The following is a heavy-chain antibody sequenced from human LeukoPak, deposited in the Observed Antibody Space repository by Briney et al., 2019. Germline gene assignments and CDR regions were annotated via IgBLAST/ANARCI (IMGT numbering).Heavy chain of an antibody. CDR1: GGTFSSYA. V-gene: IGHV1-69*05. CDR3: ARDRTYYDSSGYFDY. J-gene: IGHJ4*02. D-gene: IGHD3-22*01. Sequence: SVKVSCKASGGTFSSYAISWARQAPGQGLEWMGGIIPIFGTANYAQKFQGRVTITTDESTSTAYMELSSLRSEDTAVYYCARDRTYYDSSGYFDYWGQGTLVTVSS. CDR2: IIPIFGTA.